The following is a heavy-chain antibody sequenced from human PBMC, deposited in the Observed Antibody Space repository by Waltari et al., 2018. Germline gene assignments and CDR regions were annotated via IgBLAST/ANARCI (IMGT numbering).Heavy chain of an antibody. CDR2: IYYSGST. CDR1: GGSISSSSYY. V-gene: IGHV4-39*07. J-gene: IGHJ6*03. D-gene: IGHD3-10*01. Sequence: QLQLQESGPGLVKPSETLSLTCTVSGGSISSSSYYWGWIRQPPGKGLEWIGSIYYSGSTYYNPSLKSRVTISVDTSKNQFSLKLSSVTAADTAVYYCARSSGSPLYYYYYMDVWGKGTTVTISS. CDR3: ARSSGSPLYYYYYMDV.